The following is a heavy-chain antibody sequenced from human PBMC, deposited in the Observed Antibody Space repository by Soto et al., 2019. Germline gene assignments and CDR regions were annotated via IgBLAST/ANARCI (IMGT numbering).Heavy chain of an antibody. D-gene: IGHD4-17*01. CDR1: GFTFSGSA. CDR3: TSDYGDYYYYYYGMDV. Sequence: GGSLRLSCAASGFTFSGSAMHWVRQASGKGLEWVGRIRSKANSYAAAYAASVKGRFTISRDDSKNTAYLQMNSLKTEDTAVYYCTSDYGDYYYYYYGMDVWGQGTTVTVS. J-gene: IGHJ6*02. V-gene: IGHV3-73*01. CDR2: IRSKANSYAA.